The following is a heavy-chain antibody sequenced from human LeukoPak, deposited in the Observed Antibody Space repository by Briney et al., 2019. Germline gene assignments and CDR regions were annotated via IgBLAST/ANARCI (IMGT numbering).Heavy chain of an antibody. D-gene: IGHD3-10*02. CDR3: ASHQGSRFGELRYAFDI. Sequence: GGSLRLSCAASGFTVSSNYMSWVRQAPGKGLEWVSVIYSGGSTYYADSVKGRFTISRHNSKNTLYLQMNSPRAEDTAAYYCASHQGSRFGELRYAFDIWGQGTMVTVSS. CDR2: IYSGGST. CDR1: GFTVSSNY. J-gene: IGHJ3*02. V-gene: IGHV3-53*04.